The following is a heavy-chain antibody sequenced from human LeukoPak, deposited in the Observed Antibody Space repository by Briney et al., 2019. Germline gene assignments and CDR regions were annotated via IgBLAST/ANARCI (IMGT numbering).Heavy chain of an antibody. D-gene: IGHD1-26*01. V-gene: IGHV4-59*01. Sequence: SETLSLTCTVSGGSISSYYWSSIRQPPGNRLKWIGYIYYSGSTNYNPSLKSRVTISVDTSKNQFSLKLSSVTAADTAVYYCAREVGPWELRSADAFDIWGQGTMVTVSS. CDR2: IYYSGST. CDR3: AREVGPWELRSADAFDI. J-gene: IGHJ3*02. CDR1: GGSISSYY.